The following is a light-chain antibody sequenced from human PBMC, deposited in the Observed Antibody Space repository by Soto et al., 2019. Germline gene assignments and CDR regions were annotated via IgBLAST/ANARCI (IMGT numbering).Light chain of an antibody. Sequence: DIQMTQTHSTLSASVGDRVTITCRASQTITRWMAWYQQKPGKAPKLLIYDASTLESGVPSRFGGSGSGTEFTLTISNLQPDDFATYYCQQYESYSPWTFGQGTKVDIK. CDR1: QTITRW. CDR3: QQYESYSPWT. V-gene: IGKV1-5*01. J-gene: IGKJ1*01. CDR2: DAS.